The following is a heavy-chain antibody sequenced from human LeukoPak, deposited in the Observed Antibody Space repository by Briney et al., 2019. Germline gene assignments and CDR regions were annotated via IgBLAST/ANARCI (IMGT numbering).Heavy chain of an antibody. V-gene: IGHV1-18*01. CDR3: AATRFSGSYFGPDAFDI. D-gene: IGHD1-26*01. J-gene: IGHJ3*02. CDR2: ISAYNGNT. CDR1: GYTFTSYG. Sequence: GASVNVSCKASGYTFTSYGISWVRQAPGQGLEWMGWISAYNGNTNYAQKLQGRVTMTTDTSTSTAYMELRSLRSDDTAVYYCAATRFSGSYFGPDAFDIWGQGTMVTVSS.